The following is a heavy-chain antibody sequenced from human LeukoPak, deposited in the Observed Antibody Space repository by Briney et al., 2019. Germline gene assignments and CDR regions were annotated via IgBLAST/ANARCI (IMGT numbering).Heavy chain of an antibody. CDR3: ARGDCSGGSCYLFDY. CDR1: GGPFSGYY. CDR2: IKHSGST. Sequence: PSETLSLTCAVYGGPFSGYYWSWIRQPPGKGLEWIGEIKHSGSTNYNPSLKSRVTISLDTSKNQISLALSSVTAADTAVYYCARGDCSGGSCYLFDYWGQGALVTVSS. V-gene: IGHV4-34*01. D-gene: IGHD2-15*01. J-gene: IGHJ4*02.